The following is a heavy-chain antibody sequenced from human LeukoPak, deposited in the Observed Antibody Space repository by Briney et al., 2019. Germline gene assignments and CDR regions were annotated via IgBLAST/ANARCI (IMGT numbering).Heavy chain of an antibody. V-gene: IGHV3-23*01. Sequence: PGGSLRLSCAASGFTFSSYSMNWVRQAPGKGLEWVSAVSGSAGSTYYADSVKGRFTISRDNSKNTLYLQMNSLRVEDTALYYCAKDFVVVPAAGDAFDIWGQGTMVTVSS. D-gene: IGHD2-2*01. CDR2: VSGSAGST. CDR3: AKDFVVVPAAGDAFDI. J-gene: IGHJ3*02. CDR1: GFTFSSYS.